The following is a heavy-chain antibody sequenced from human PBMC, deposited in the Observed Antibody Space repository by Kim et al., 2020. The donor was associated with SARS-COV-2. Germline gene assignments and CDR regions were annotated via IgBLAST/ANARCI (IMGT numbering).Heavy chain of an antibody. V-gene: IGHV1-8*01. CDR3: ARVDRSGWSKNWFDP. D-gene: IGHD6-19*01. J-gene: IGHJ5*02. Sequence: QKFQGRVTMTRNTSISTAYMELSSLRSEDTAVYYCARVDRSGWSKNWFDPWGQGTLVTVSS.